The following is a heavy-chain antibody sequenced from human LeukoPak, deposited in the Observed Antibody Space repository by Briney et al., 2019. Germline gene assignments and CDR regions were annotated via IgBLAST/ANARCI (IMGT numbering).Heavy chain of an antibody. CDR1: GFSFDDYA. D-gene: IGHD3-16*01. CDR3: AKDLRGSIDY. V-gene: IGHV3-9*01. J-gene: IGHJ4*02. CDR2: ISWNSDNI. Sequence: GGSLRLSCAASGFSFDDYAMHWVRQAPGKGLEWVSGISWNSDNIAYADSVKGRFTISRDNAKNSLYLQMNSLRAEDTALYYCAKDLRGSIDYWGQGTLVTVSS.